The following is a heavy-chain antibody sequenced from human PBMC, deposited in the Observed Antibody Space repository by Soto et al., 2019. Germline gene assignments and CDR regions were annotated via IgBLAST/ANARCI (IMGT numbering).Heavy chain of an antibody. CDR2: ISSSSSYI. D-gene: IGHD5-12*01. CDR1: GFTFSSYS. V-gene: IGHV3-21*01. Sequence: GGSLRLSCAASGFTFSSYSMNWVRQAPGKGLEWVSSISSSSSYIYYADSVKGRFTISRDNAKNPLYLQMNSLRAEDTAVYYCARDRRVEMATIKGGYYYYYGMDVWGQGTTVTVSS. CDR3: ARDRRVEMATIKGGYYYYYGMDV. J-gene: IGHJ6*02.